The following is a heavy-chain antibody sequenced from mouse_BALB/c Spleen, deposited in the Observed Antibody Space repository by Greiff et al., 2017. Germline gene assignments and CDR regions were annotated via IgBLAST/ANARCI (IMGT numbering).Heavy chain of an antibody. Sequence: VQLKESGAELVKPGASVKLSCTASGFNIKDTYMHWVKQRPEQGLEWIGRIDPANGNTKYDPKFQGKATITADTSSNTAYLQLSSLTSEDTAVYYCARSEVLRYGFDYWGQGTTLTVSS. CDR2: IDPANGNT. V-gene: IGHV14-3*02. D-gene: IGHD1-1*01. CDR1: GFNIKDTY. J-gene: IGHJ2*01. CDR3: ARSEVLRYGFDY.